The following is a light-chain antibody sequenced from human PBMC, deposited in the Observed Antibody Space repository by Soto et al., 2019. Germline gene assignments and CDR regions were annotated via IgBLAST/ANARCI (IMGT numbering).Light chain of an antibody. CDR1: QSVLYNFNNKKY. Sequence: DIVMTQSPDSLAVSLGERATINCKSSQSVLYNFNNKKYLAWYQQKPGQPPKLLIYWASTRESGVPDRFSGSGSGTDFTLTIGSLKAEDVAVYYCQQYYSIPITVGQGTRLEIK. CDR3: QQYYSIPIT. CDR2: WAS. J-gene: IGKJ5*01. V-gene: IGKV4-1*01.